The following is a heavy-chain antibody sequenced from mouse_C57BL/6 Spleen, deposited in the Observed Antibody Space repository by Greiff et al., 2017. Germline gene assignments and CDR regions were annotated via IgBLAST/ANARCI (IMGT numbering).Heavy chain of an antibody. J-gene: IGHJ1*03. CDR3: AIDYYGSSYVGEYFDG. CDR1: GYTFTSYW. Sequence: VQLQQPGAELVKPGASVKVSCKASGYTFTSYWMHWVKQRPGQGLEWIGRIHPSDSDTNYNQKFKGKATLTVDKSSSTAYMQLSSLTAEDSAVYYCAIDYYGSSYVGEYFDGWGTGTTVTVSS. CDR2: IHPSDSDT. D-gene: IGHD1-1*01. V-gene: IGHV1-74*04.